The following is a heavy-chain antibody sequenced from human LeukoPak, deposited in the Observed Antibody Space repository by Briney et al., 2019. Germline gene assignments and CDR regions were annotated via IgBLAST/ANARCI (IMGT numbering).Heavy chain of an antibody. D-gene: IGHD2-15*01. J-gene: IGHJ4*02. V-gene: IGHV4-39*07. CDR2: IYYNGAT. CDR3: ARELLSCSGSSCQSGDY. CDR1: GVSLSFGGYY. Sequence: SETLSLTCAVSGVSLSFGGYYWSWIRQPPGKALEWIGTIYYNGATRYNPSLNSRVTISVDTSKSQFSLKLHSMTAADTAVYYCARELLSCSGSSCQSGDYWGQGTLVTVSS.